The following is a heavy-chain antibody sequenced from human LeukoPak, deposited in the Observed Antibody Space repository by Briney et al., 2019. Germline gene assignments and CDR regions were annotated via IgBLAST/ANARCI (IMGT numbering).Heavy chain of an antibody. Sequence: PGGSLRLSCAASGFTFSSYNMNWVRQAPGKGLEWVSYISSSSSTIYYADSVKGRFTISRDNAKNSLYLQMNSLRAEDTAVFYCARGRDHYDTSGYSPNYYTDVWGKGTTVTVSS. J-gene: IGHJ6*03. CDR2: ISSSSSTI. CDR1: GFTFSSYN. V-gene: IGHV3-48*01. CDR3: ARGRDHYDTSGYSPNYYTDV. D-gene: IGHD3-22*01.